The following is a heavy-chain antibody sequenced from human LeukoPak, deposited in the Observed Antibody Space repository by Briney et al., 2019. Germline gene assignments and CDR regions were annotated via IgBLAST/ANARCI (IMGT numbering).Heavy chain of an antibody. CDR1: GFTFGDYA. CDR3: ARSSYYDSSGHFDY. J-gene: IGHJ4*02. D-gene: IGHD3-22*01. V-gene: IGHV3-9*01. Sequence: GGSLRLSCAASGFTFGDYAMHWVRQAPGKGLEWVSGISWNSGSIGYADSVKGRFTISRDNAKNSLYLQMNSLRAEDTALYYCARSSYYDSSGHFDYWGQGTLVTVSS. CDR2: ISWNSGSI.